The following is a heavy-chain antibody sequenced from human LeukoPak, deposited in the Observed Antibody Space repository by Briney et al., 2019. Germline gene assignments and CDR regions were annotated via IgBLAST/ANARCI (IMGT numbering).Heavy chain of an antibody. V-gene: IGHV4-4*02. J-gene: IGHJ4*02. CDR1: GDSISSNYW. CDR2: IHHSEST. CDR3: ARAPRAMADFDY. D-gene: IGHD5-18*01. Sequence: SGTLSLTCAVSGDSISSNYWWTWVRLPTGKGLEWIGEIHHSESTNFNPSLKSRVTISVDKSKNHFSLSLTSVSAADTAVYYCARAPRAMADFDYWGQGTLVSVSS.